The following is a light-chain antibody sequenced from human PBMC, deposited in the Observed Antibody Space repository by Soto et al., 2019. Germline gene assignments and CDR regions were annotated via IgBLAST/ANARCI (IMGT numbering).Light chain of an antibody. CDR1: SSNIGSNY. Sequence: QSALTQPPSASATPGQRVTISCSGSSSNIGSNYVYWYQQLPGTAPKLLNYRNNQRPSGVPDRFSGSKSGTSAPPAISGLRSEDEADYYCAACDGCRSGGYVFGTGTKVTVL. CDR2: RNN. CDR3: AACDGCRSGGYV. V-gene: IGLV1-47*01. J-gene: IGLJ1*01.